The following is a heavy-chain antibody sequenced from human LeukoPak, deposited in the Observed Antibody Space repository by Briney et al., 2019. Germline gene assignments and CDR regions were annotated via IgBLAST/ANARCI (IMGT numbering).Heavy chain of an antibody. CDR1: GGSISSYY. CDR3: ARRGVGYYFDY. J-gene: IGHJ4*02. Sequence: SETLSLTCTVSGGSISSYYWSWIRQPAGKGLEWIGRIYTSGSTNYNPSLKSRVTTSLDTSKNQFSLKLTSVTAADTAIYYCARRGVGYYFDYWGQGTLVTVSS. V-gene: IGHV4-4*07. CDR2: IYTSGST.